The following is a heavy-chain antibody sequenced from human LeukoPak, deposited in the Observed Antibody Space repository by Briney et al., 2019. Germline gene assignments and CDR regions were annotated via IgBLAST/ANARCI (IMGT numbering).Heavy chain of an antibody. CDR2: IGASVSNT. D-gene: IGHD1-1*01. CDR3: ARRSGGTCDY. CDR1: GFGFSNYA. J-gene: IGHJ4*02. V-gene: IGHV3-23*01. Sequence: GGSLRLSCAASGFGFSNYAMDWVRQAPGKGLEWVSTIGASVSNTNYADSVKGRFTISRDNSKNTLSLQMSSLKVEDTAVYYCARRSGGTCDYWGQGTLVTVSS.